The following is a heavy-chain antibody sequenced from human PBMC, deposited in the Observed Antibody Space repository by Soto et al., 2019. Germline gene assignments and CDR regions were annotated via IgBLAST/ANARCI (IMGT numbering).Heavy chain of an antibody. CDR1: GFTFSSYA. D-gene: IGHD2-15*01. CDR3: AKGPRSGGSCYKDY. CDR2: ISGSGGST. V-gene: IGHV3-23*01. J-gene: IGHJ4*02. Sequence: EVQLLESGAGLVQPGGSLRLSCAASGFTFSSYAMSWVRQAPGKGLEWVSAISGSGGSTYYADSVKGRFTISRDNSKNTLYLQMNSLRAEDTAVYYCAKGPRSGGSCYKDYWGQGTLVTVSS.